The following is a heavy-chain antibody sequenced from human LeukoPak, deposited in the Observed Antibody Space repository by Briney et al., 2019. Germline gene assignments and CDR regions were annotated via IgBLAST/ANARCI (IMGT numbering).Heavy chain of an antibody. V-gene: IGHV4-34*01. Sequence: SETLSLTCAVYGGSFSGYYWSWIRQPPGKGLEWIGEINHSGSTNYNPSLKSRVTISVDTSKNQFSLKLSSVTAADTAVYYCASSLDWLIVSPGYWGQGTLVTVSS. J-gene: IGHJ4*02. CDR2: INHSGST. CDR3: ASSLDWLIVSPGY. D-gene: IGHD3-9*01. CDR1: GGSFSGYY.